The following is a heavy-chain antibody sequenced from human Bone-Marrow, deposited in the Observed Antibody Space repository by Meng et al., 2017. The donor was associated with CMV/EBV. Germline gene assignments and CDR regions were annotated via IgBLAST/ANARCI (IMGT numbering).Heavy chain of an antibody. J-gene: IGHJ6*02. D-gene: IGHD3-3*01. V-gene: IGHV1-2*02. CDR2: INPNSGGT. CDR3: ARDPRLDFITIFGVVNTGPAPTGYGMDV. CDR1: GYIFTGYY. Sequence: ASVKVSCKASGYIFTGYYIHWVRQAPGQGLEWMGSINPNSGGTNYAQKFQGRVTMTTDTSVSTAYMEMSRLRPDDTAVYYCARDPRLDFITIFGVVNTGPAPTGYGMDVWGQGTTVTVSS.